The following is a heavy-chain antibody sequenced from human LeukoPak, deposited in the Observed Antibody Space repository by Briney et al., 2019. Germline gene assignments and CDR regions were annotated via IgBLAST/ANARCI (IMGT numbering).Heavy chain of an antibody. V-gene: IGHV3-23*01. CDR3: AKGKVNHDGAFDI. Sequence: GGSLRLSCAASGFSFSSYVMSWVRQAPGKGLEWVSGISASGGRTYYEDSVKGRFTISRDNSKTMIYLQMNSLRAEDTAVYYCAKGKVNHDGAFDIWGLGTMVIVS. D-gene: IGHD3-16*01. J-gene: IGHJ3*02. CDR2: ISASGGRT. CDR1: GFSFSSYV.